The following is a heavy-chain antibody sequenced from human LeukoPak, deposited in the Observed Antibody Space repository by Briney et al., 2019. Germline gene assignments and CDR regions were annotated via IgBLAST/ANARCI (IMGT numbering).Heavy chain of an antibody. V-gene: IGHV3-21*01. J-gene: IGHJ4*02. CDR1: GFTFNTFN. D-gene: IGHD3-9*01. CDR3: ARGHYDVLAASYKWTPDY. Sequence: GGSLRLSCAASGFTFNTFNMNWVRQAPGKGLEWVSSIASGGDYIYYADSVKGRFTTSRDNAKSSLSLQLNSLRVEDTAVYYCARGHYDVLAASYKWTPDYWGQGTLVTVSS. CDR2: IASGGDYI.